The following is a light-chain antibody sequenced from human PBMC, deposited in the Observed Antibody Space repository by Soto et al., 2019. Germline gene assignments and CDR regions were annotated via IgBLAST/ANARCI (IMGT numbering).Light chain of an antibody. J-gene: IGKJ2*01. CDR2: DAS. CDR3: QQYERPPSA. V-gene: IGKV3-20*01. Sequence: EIVLTQSPGTLSLSPGDRATLSCRASQRVSNSYLAWYQQKPGQSPRLLIYDASTRAAGVPDRATGGGSGTDFTLTISALEPEDFALYFCQQYERPPSAFGQGTRLDI. CDR1: QRVSNSY.